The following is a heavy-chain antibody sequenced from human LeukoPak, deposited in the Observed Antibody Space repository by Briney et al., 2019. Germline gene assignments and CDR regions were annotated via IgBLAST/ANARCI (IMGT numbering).Heavy chain of an antibody. CDR2: ISGYNGNT. CDR3: ARDSASCSGGSCYSLYYYYGMDV. CDR1: GYTFTSYG. J-gene: IGHJ6*02. V-gene: IGHV1-18*01. Sequence: ASVKVSCKASGYTFTSYGISWVRQAPGQGLEWMGWISGYNGNTNYAQKLQGRVAMTTDTSTSTAYMELRSLRSDDTAVYYCARDSASCSGGSCYSLYYYYGMDVWGQGTTVTVSS. D-gene: IGHD2-15*01.